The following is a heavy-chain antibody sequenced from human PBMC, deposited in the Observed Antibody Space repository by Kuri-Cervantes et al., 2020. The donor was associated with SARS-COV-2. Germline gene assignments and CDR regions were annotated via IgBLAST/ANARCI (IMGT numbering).Heavy chain of an antibody. D-gene: IGHD3-3*01. Sequence: SQTLSLTCAISRDRVSSNRAAWDWIRQAPSRGLGWLGRTYYRSKWYNDYAVSVKSRITINPDTSKNQFSLQLNYVTAADTAVYYCVKGGARITNSGVVIANWFDPWGQGTLVTVSS. CDR3: VKGGARITNSGVVIANWFDP. CDR2: TYYRSKWYN. V-gene: IGHV6-1*01. J-gene: IGHJ5*02. CDR1: RDRVSSNRAA.